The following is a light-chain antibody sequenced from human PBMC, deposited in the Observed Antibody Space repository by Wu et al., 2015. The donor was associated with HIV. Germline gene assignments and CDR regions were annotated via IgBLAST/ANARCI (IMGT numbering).Light chain of an antibody. CDR2: LHL. CDR3: QQTYTESWT. V-gene: IGKV1-39*01. J-gene: IGKJ1*01. CDR1: QNVTDY. Sequence: DIQVTQSPSSLSATIGDTVIVHCRTGQNVTDYLHWYQFGPQRTPDFLFTLHLAYNVASHLDSMAVGLEYTSLSPSTNLQPEDLGTYFCQQTYTESWTFGQGTRVDLK.